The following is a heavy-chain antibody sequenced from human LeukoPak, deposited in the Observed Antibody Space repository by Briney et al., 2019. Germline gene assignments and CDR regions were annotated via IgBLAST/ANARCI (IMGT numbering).Heavy chain of an antibody. J-gene: IGHJ3*02. Sequence: GGSLRLSCAASGFTFSTYWMSWVRQAPGKGLEWVANINQDGSEKYYVDSVKGRFTISRDNAESSLYLQMNSLRAEDTAVYYCAKSKNGYEYDAFDIWGQGTMVTVSS. D-gene: IGHD2-2*03. CDR1: GFTFSTYW. CDR3: AKSKNGYEYDAFDI. V-gene: IGHV3-7*05. CDR2: INQDGSEK.